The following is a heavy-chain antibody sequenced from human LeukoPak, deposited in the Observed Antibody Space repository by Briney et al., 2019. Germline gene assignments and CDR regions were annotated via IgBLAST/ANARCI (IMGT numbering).Heavy chain of an antibody. CDR1: GFTFSSYW. Sequence: GSLRLSCVASGFTFSSYWMSWVRQAPGEGLEWVANIKQDGSEKYYVDSVKGRFTISRDNAKNSLYLQMNSLRAEDTAVYYCARDYYDSSGYYHVGYFDYWGQGTLVTVSS. CDR3: ARDYYDSSGYYHVGYFDY. J-gene: IGHJ4*02. D-gene: IGHD3-22*01. V-gene: IGHV3-7*01. CDR2: IKQDGSEK.